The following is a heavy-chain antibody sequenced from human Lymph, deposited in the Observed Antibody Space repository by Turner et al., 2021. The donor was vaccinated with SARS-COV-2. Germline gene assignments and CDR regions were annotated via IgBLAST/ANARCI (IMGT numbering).Heavy chain of an antibody. D-gene: IGHD1-1*01. V-gene: IGHV1-24*01. CDR2: FDPEDGET. CDR3: ATLKSNWKILTGRYYFDF. Sequence: QVQLVQSGAEVKKPGASVKVSCTVSGYTLTELSIHWVRQAPGKGLEWMGGFDPEDGETNYAQKFQGRVTMTEDTSTDTAYMELSSLRSEDTAVYYCATLKSNWKILTGRYYFDFWGQGTLVTVSS. CDR1: GYTLTELS. J-gene: IGHJ4*02.